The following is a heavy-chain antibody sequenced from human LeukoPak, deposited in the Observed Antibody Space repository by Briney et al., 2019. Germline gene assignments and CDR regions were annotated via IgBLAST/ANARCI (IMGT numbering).Heavy chain of an antibody. D-gene: IGHD3-22*01. CDR3: ARDTTYYYDSSGYYLQFDP. V-gene: IGHV4-59*01. Sequence: SETLSLTCTVSGDSISSYYWSWIRQPPGKGLEWIGYLYYSGRTNYNPSLKSRVTISADTSKNQFSLKLNSVTAADTAVYYCARDTTYYYDSSGYYLQFDPWGQGTLVTVSS. CDR1: GDSISSYY. J-gene: IGHJ5*02. CDR2: LYYSGRT.